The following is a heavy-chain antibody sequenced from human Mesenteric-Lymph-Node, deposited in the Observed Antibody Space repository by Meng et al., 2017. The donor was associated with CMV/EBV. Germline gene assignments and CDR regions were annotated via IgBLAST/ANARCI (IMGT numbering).Heavy chain of an antibody. Sequence: GGSLRLSCAASGFTFSSYGMHWVRQAPGKGLEWVAFIRYDGSNKYYADSVKGRFTISRDNSKNTLYLQMNSLRAEDTAVYYCAKEDSSWYRYFDYWGQGTLVTVSS. V-gene: IGHV3-30*02. J-gene: IGHJ4*02. CDR3: AKEDSSWYRYFDY. D-gene: IGHD6-13*01. CDR1: GFTFSSYG. CDR2: IRYDGSNK.